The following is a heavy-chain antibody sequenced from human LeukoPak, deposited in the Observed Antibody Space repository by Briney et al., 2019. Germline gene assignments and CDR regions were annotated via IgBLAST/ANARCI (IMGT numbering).Heavy chain of an antibody. D-gene: IGHD4-17*01. CDR3: AKDLYDYGEGEFDY. Sequence: PGRSLRLSCAASGFTFSSYAMHWVRQAPGKGLEWVAVISYDGSNKYYADSVKGRFTISRDNSKNTLYLQMNSLRAEDTAVYYCAKDLYDYGEGEFDYWGQGTLVTVSS. V-gene: IGHV3-30-3*01. J-gene: IGHJ4*02. CDR1: GFTFSSYA. CDR2: ISYDGSNK.